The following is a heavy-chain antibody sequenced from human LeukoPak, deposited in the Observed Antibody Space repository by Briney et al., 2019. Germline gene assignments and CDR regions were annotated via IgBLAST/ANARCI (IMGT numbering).Heavy chain of an antibody. V-gene: IGHV4-4*02. J-gene: IGHJ4*02. CDR1: GGSISSSNW. Sequence: ASGTLSLTCAVSGGSISSSNWWSWVRQPPGKGLEWMGEIYHGGSTKYNPSLKSRVTISIDKSNNQFSLKLSSVTAADTAVYYCASRGLAPSVFDYWGQGTLVTVSS. CDR3: ASRGLAPSVFDY. CDR2: IYHGGST.